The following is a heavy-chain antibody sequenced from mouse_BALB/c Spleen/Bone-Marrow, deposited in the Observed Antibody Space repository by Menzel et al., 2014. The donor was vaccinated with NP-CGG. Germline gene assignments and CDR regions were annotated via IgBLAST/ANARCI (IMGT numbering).Heavy chain of an antibody. Sequence: VQLQQSGAELVMPGASVKLSCKASGYTFTRYWMEWVKQRPGQGLEWIGAINPTNGRTNYNQKFKSKATLTVDKSSSTDYMQLSSLTAEDAAVYYGARGAYFGPDYWGQGTSLTVSS. J-gene: IGHJ2*02. V-gene: IGHV1S81*02. CDR3: ARGAYFGPDY. CDR1: GYTFTRYW. CDR2: INPTNGRT.